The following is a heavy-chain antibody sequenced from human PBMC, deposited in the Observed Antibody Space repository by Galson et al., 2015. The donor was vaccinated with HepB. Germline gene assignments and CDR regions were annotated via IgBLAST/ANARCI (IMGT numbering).Heavy chain of an antibody. D-gene: IGHD3-10*01. Sequence: SVKVSCKASGGTFSSYAISWVRQAPGQGLEWMGGIIPIFGTANYAQKFQGRVTITADESTSTAYMELSSLRSEDTAMYYCARELTGFTGYDAFDIWGQGTMVTVSS. CDR1: GGTFSSYA. V-gene: IGHV1-69*13. CDR2: IIPIFGTA. CDR3: ARELTGFTGYDAFDI. J-gene: IGHJ3*02.